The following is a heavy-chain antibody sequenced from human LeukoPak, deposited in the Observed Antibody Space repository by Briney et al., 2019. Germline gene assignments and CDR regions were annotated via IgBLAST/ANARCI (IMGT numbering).Heavy chain of an antibody. V-gene: IGHV4-59*08. D-gene: IGHD5-24*01. J-gene: IGHJ4*02. CDR3: AMTVGDGYNLEFDY. CDR1: GGSISSYY. Sequence: PSETLSLTCTVSGGSISSYYWSWIRQPPGKGLEWIGYIYYSGSTNYNPSLKSRVTISVDTSKNQFSLKLSSVTAADTAVYYCAMTVGDGYNLEFDYWGQGTLVTVSS. CDR2: IYYSGST.